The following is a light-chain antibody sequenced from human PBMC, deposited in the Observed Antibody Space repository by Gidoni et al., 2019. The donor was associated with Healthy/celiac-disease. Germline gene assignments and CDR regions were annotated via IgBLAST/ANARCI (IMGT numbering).Light chain of an antibody. CDR2: TAS. V-gene: IGKV1-5*03. CDR1: QSISSW. J-gene: IGKJ1*01. CDR3: QKYNSYPWT. Sequence: DIQLTQSPSTLSASVGERVTITCLASQSISSWLAWYQQKPGKAPKLLIYTASSLESGVPSRFSGSGSGTEFTLTISSLQPDDFATYYCQKYNSYPWTFGQGTKVEIK.